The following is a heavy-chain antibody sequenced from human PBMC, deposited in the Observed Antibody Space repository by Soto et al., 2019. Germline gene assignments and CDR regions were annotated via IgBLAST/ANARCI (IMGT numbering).Heavy chain of an antibody. V-gene: IGHV3-30-3*01. Sequence: GGSLRVSSAASGFTFSSYAMHWFRQAPGKGLEWVAVISYDGSNKYYADSVKGRFTISRDDSKNTLYLQMNSLRAEDTAVYYCARDLGGVGFDYWGQGTLVTVSS. D-gene: IGHD3-16*01. CDR1: GFTFSSYA. CDR2: ISYDGSNK. J-gene: IGHJ4*02. CDR3: ARDLGGVGFDY.